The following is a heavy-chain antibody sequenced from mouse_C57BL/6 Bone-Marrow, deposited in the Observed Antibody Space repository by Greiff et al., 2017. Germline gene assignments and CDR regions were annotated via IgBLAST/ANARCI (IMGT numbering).Heavy chain of an antibody. V-gene: IGHV1-81*01. CDR1: GYTFTSYG. Sequence: QVQLKQSGAELARPGASVNLSCKASGYTFTSYGISWVKQRTGQGLEWIGEIYPRSGNTYYNEKFKGKATLTADKSSSTAYMELRSLTSEDSAVYFCAILYDGYAMDYWGQGTSVTVSS. CDR2: IYPRSGNT. D-gene: IGHD2-12*01. CDR3: AILYDGYAMDY. J-gene: IGHJ4*01.